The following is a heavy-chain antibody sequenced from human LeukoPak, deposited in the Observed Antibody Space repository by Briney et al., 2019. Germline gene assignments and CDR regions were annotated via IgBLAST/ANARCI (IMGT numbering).Heavy chain of an antibody. J-gene: IGHJ4*02. CDR2: IKSKTDGGTT. CDR1: GFTFSNAW. CDR3: TTDSKTYYDILTGYSYFDY. V-gene: IGHV3-15*01. D-gene: IGHD3-9*01. Sequence: GGSLRLSCAAPGFTFSNAWMSWVRQAPGKGLEWVGRIKSKTDGGTTDYAAPVKGRFTISRDDSKNTLYLQMNSLKTEDTAVYYCTTDSKTYYDILTGYSYFDYWGQGTLVTVSS.